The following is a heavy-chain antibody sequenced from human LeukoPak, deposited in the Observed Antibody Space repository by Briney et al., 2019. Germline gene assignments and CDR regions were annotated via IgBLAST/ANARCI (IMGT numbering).Heavy chain of an antibody. D-gene: IGHD3-10*01. CDR3: ARASSSGSGSYYNHEFYYYYYYMDV. V-gene: IGHV3-21*01. CDR1: GFTFSSYS. J-gene: IGHJ6*03. CDR2: ISSSSSYI. Sequence: PGGSLRLSCAASGFTFSSYSMNWVRQAPGKGLEWVSSISSSSSYIYYADSVKGRFTISRDNAKNSLYLQMNSLRAEDTAVYYCARASSSGSGSYYNHEFYYYYYYMDVWGKGTTVTVSS.